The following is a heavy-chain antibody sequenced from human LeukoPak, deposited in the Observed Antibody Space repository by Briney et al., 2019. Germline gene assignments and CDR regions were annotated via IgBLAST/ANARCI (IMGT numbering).Heavy chain of an antibody. CDR1: GFTFSSYG. V-gene: IGHV3-33*01. CDR2: IWYDGSNK. CDR3: ARDDYGSGAYGHPRYYFDY. J-gene: IGHJ4*02. Sequence: QSGRSLRLSCAASGFTFSSYGMHWVRQAPGKGLEWVAVIWYDGSNKYYADSVKGRFTISGDNSKNTLYLQMNSLRAEDTAVYYCARDDYGSGAYGHPRYYFDYWGQGTLVTVSS. D-gene: IGHD3-10*01.